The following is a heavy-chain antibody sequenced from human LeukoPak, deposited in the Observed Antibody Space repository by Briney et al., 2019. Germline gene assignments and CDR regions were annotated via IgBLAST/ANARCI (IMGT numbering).Heavy chain of an antibody. D-gene: IGHD3-22*01. V-gene: IGHV3-21*01. J-gene: IGHJ6*03. CDR2: ISSSSSYI. CDR1: GFTFSSYS. CDR3: ARDYYDSSGYFDYYYMDV. Sequence: GGSLRLSCAASGFTFSSYSMNWVRQAPGKGLEWDSSISSSSSYIYYADSVKGRFTISRDNAKNSLYLQMNSLRAEDTAVYYCARDYYDSSGYFDYYYMDVWGKGTTVTVSS.